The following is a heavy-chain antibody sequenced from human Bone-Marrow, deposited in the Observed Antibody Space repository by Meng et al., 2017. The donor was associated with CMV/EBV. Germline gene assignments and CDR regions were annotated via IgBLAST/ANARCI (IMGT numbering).Heavy chain of an antibody. J-gene: IGHJ5*02. V-gene: IGHV1-18*01. D-gene: IGHD6-13*01. CDR2: ISAYNGNT. CDR3: ARDRWECTSSWTPQNWWFDP. Sequence: ASVKVSCKASGYTFTSYGISWVRQAPGQGLEWMGWISAYNGNTNYAQNLQGRVTMTTDTSTSTAYMDLRILRSDDPAVYYCARDRWECTSSWTPQNWWFDPWGQGTLVTVSS. CDR1: GYTFTSYG.